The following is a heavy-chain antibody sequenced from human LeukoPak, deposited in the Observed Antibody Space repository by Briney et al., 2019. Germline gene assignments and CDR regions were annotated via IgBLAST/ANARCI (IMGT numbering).Heavy chain of an antibody. CDR2: IKEDGSEK. D-gene: IGHD6-19*01. J-gene: IGHJ5*02. CDR3: ARDYGVAGLFDP. V-gene: IGHV3-7*01. CDR1: RFTFSNYW. Sequence: PGGSLRLSCTASRFTFSNYWMSWVRQAPGKGLEWVANIKEDGSEKYYVDSVKGRLTISRDNAKNSLYLQMNSLGAEDTAVYYCARDYGVAGLFDPWGQGTLVTVSS.